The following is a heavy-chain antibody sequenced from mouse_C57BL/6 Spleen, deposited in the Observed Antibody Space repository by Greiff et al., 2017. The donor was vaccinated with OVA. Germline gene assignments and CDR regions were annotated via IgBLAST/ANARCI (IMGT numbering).Heavy chain of an antibody. CDR1: GYAFSSSW. D-gene: IGHD2-3*01. CDR3: AREIYDGYSDY. J-gene: IGHJ2*01. CDR2: IYPGDGDT. V-gene: IGHV1-82*01. Sequence: QVQLKESGPELVKPGASVKISCKASGYAFSSSWMNWVKQRPGKGLEWIGRIYPGDGDTNYNGKFKGKATLTADKSSSTAYMQLSSLTSEDSAVYFCAREIYDGYSDYWGQGTTLTVSS.